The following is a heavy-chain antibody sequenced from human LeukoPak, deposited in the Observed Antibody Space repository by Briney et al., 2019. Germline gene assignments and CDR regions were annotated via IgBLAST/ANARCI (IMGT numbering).Heavy chain of an antibody. J-gene: IGHJ4*02. CDR2: IYYSGST. CDR1: GGSISSSSYY. D-gene: IGHD5-24*01. Sequence: SETLSLTCTVSGGSISSSSYYWGWIRQPPGKGLEWIGSIYYSGSTYYNPSLKSRVTISVDTSKNQFSLKLSSVTAAGTAVYCCARLRRDGSYFDYWGQGTLVTVSS. V-gene: IGHV4-39*01. CDR3: ARLRRDGSYFDY.